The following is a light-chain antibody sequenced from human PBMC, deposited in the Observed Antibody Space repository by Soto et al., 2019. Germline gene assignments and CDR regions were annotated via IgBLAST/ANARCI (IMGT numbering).Light chain of an antibody. CDR1: QSVSSSY. CDR2: GAT. CDR3: HQYGSSPAT. Sequence: RCPVTLSFSPVETATLSFSASQSVSSSYLAWYQQRRGQAPRLLIYGATSRATGIPDRFSGSGSGTDFTLTISRLEPEDFAVYYCHQYGSSPATLGPGTKVDIK. V-gene: IGKV3-20*01. J-gene: IGKJ1*01.